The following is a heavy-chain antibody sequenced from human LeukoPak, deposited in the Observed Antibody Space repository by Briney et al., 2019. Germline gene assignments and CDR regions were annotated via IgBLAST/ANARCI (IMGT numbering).Heavy chain of an antibody. CDR2: ISSSGSTI. CDR3: ARGTMFPYYFDY. Sequence: GGSLRLSCAASGFTFSSYEMNWVRQAPGKGLEWVSYISSSGSTIYCADSVKGRFTISRDNAKNSLYLQMNSLRAEDTAVYYCARGTMFPYYFDYWGQGTLVTVSS. J-gene: IGHJ4*02. D-gene: IGHD3-10*02. CDR1: GFTFSSYE. V-gene: IGHV3-48*03.